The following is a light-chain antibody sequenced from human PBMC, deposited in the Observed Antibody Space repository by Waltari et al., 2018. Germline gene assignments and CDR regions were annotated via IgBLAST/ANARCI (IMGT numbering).Light chain of an antibody. J-gene: IGKJ1*01. Sequence: AIRMTQSPSSFSASTGDRVTITCRASQGISSYLAWYQQKPGKAPKLLIYAASTLQSGVPSRFSGSGSGTDFTLTISCLQSEDVAVYYCQQYCTTPTFGQGTKVEIK. CDR3: QQYCTTPT. CDR2: AAS. CDR1: QGISSY. V-gene: IGKV1-8*01.